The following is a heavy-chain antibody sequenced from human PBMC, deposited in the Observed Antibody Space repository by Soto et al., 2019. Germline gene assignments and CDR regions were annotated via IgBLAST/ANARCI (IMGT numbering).Heavy chain of an antibody. Sequence: QLQLVQSGAEVKNPGASVRVSCKASGFSFPTYGITWVRQAPGQGLEWMGWITASNGNTQYAQNLQGRVTMTTDTSTSTAYMELWRLNSDDTAVYYCARGNSYGSYWYFDLWGRGTLVTVSS. D-gene: IGHD5-18*01. CDR1: GFSFPTYG. CDR2: ITASNGNT. CDR3: ARGNSYGSYWYFDL. J-gene: IGHJ2*01. V-gene: IGHV1-18*04.